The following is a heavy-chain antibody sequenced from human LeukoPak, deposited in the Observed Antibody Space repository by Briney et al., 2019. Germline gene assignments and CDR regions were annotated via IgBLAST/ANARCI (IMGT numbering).Heavy chain of an antibody. V-gene: IGHV1-69*13. D-gene: IGHD3-9*01. J-gene: IGHJ4*02. CDR1: GGTFSSYA. Sequence: SVKVSCKASGGTFSSYAISWVRQAPGQGLEWMGGIIPIFGTANYAQKFQGRVTITADESTSAAYMELSSLRSEDTAVYYCQYDILTGYSYSSSSGFDYWGQGTLVTVSS. CDR2: IIPIFGTA. CDR3: QYDILTGYSYSSSSGFDY.